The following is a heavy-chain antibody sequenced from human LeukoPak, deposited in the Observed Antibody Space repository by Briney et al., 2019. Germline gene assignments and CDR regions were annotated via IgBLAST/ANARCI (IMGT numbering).Heavy chain of an antibody. J-gene: IGHJ4*01. Sequence: PGGSLRLSCAVSGFNFSTYNMNWVRQAPGKGLEWVANIKQDGSEKYYVDSVKGRFTISRDNAKNSLYLQMNSLRAEDTAVYYCARDGTAAGLYFDLWGQGTLVTVSS. CDR1: GFNFSTYN. CDR3: ARDGTAAGLYFDL. CDR2: IKQDGSEK. D-gene: IGHD6-13*01. V-gene: IGHV3-7*01.